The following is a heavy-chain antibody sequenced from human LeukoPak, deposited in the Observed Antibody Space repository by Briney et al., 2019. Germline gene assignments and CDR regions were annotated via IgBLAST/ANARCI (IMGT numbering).Heavy chain of an antibody. CDR3: ARGAVGQHESKGDVFDI. CDR1: GDSVSRNSAA. Sequence: SQTLSLTCAISGDSVSRNSAAWYWIRQSPSRGLEWLGRSYYRSKWYGDYAVSLKSRITINPDISKNQFSLHLNAVTPEDTAVYYCARGAVGQHESKGDVFDIWGQGTMVTVSS. V-gene: IGHV6-1*01. CDR2: SYYRSKWYG. J-gene: IGHJ3*02. D-gene: IGHD1-1*01.